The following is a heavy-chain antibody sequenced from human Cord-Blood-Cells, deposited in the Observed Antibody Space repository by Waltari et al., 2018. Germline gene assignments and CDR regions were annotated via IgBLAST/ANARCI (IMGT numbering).Heavy chain of an antibody. CDR2: INHSGSP. V-gene: IGHV4-34*01. Sequence: QVQLQQWGAGLLKPSETLSLTCAVYGGSFSGYYWSWIRQPPGKGLEWIGEINHSGSPNYNPSLKSRVTISVDTSKNQFSLKLSSVTAADTAVYYCARGLFYDFWSGYNDAFDIWGQGTMVTVSS. CDR3: ARGLFYDFWSGYNDAFDI. D-gene: IGHD3-3*01. J-gene: IGHJ3*02. CDR1: GGSFSGYY.